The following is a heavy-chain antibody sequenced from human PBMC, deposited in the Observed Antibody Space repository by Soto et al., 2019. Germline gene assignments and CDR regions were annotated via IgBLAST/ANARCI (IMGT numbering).Heavy chain of an antibody. J-gene: IGHJ6*02. CDR3: VRENYYYGMDV. CDR1: GFDASVNY. Sequence: HPGGSLRLSCAASGFDASVNYMTWVRQAPGKGLEWVSAINNAFNTFYADSVTGRFTISRDNSKNTLYLQMNSLRVEDTAMYYCVRENYYYGMDVWGQGTAVTVSS. V-gene: IGHV3-66*01. CDR2: INNAFNT.